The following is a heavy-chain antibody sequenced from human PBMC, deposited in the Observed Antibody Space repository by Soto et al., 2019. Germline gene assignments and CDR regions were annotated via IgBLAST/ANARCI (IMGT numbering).Heavy chain of an antibody. J-gene: IGHJ5*02. CDR3: ARSSGGNFGIIIEGSNWFDP. CDR2: INPHGGST. V-gene: IGHV1-46*01. D-gene: IGHD3-3*01. CDR1: GATFTSYY. Sequence: QVQLVQSGAEVKRPGASVKVSCKAPGATFTSYYLNWVRQAPGQGLEWMGVINPHGGSTKYAQKFQVRITMTRDTYRSTVYMELSSLRSDDTAIYYCARSSGGNFGIIIEGSNWFDPWGQGTLVTVSS.